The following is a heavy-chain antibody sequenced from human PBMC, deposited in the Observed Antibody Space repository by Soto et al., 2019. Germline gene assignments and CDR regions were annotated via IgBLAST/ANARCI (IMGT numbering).Heavy chain of an antibody. CDR2: IYISENT. D-gene: IGHD6-13*01. V-gene: IGHV4-4*07. CDR1: GGSISSDY. Sequence: SATLSLSCTVSGGSISSDYWSWIRQPAGKGLEWIGRIYISENTHYNPSLRSRVSMSLDTSKNQLSLNLSSVTAADTAVYYCARGVGRSSWTSFDSWGQGTLVTVSS. J-gene: IGHJ4*02. CDR3: ARGVGRSSWTSFDS.